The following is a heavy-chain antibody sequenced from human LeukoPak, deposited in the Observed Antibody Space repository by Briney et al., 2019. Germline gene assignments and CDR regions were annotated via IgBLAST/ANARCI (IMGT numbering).Heavy chain of an antibody. V-gene: IGHV4-38-2*02. J-gene: IGHJ4*02. Sequence: SETLSLTCTVSGYSISSGYYWGWIRQPPGKGLEWIGSIYHSGSTYYNPSLKSRVTISVDTSKNQFSLKLSSVTAADTAVYYCAMRGRDSGYDYWGQGTLVTVSS. D-gene: IGHD5-12*01. CDR1: GYSISSGYY. CDR2: IYHSGST. CDR3: AMRGRDSGYDY.